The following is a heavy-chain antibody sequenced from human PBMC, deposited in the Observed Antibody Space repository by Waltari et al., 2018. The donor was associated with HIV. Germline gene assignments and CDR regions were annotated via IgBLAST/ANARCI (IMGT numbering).Heavy chain of an antibody. J-gene: IGHJ4*02. D-gene: IGHD2-21*02. V-gene: IGHV4-34*01. CDR1: GGSFSDYY. Sequence: QVQLQQWGAGLLKPSETLSLTCAVYGGSFSDYYWTWIRQPPGKGLEWIGEIYHSGSTNYNPSLKSRVTISLDTSKNQFSLKLTSVTAAYTAVYYCARGGDPYCGGDCYPIDYWGQGTLVTVSS. CDR3: ARGGDPYCGGDCYPIDY. CDR2: IYHSGST.